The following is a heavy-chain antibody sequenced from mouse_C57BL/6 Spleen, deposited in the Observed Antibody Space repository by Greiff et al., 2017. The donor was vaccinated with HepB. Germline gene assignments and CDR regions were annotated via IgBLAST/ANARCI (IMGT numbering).Heavy chain of an antibody. CDR1: GYAFSSSW. V-gene: IGHV1-82*01. CDR2: IYPGDGDT. Sequence: VQLKESGPELVKPGASVKISCKASGYAFSSSWMNWVKQRPGKGLEWIGRIYPGDGDTNYNGKFKGKATLTADKSSSTAYMQLSSLTSEDSAVYFCAREDLSWFAYWGQGTLVTVSA. CDR3: AREDLSWFAY. J-gene: IGHJ3*01.